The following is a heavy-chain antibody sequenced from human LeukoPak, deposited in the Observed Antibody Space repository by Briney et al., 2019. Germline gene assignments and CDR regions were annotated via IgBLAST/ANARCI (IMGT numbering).Heavy chain of an antibody. D-gene: IGHD4-23*01. V-gene: IGHV3-23*01. J-gene: IGHJ2*01. CDR2: ISGSGDST. Sequence: GGSLRLSCAASGFIFSNSGMNWVRQAPGKGLEWVSTISGSGDSTYYADSVKGRFTTSRDNSKNTLYLQMNSLRAEDTAVYYCAKSNGGTYWYFDLWGRGTLVTVSS. CDR1: GFIFSNSG. CDR3: AKSNGGTYWYFDL.